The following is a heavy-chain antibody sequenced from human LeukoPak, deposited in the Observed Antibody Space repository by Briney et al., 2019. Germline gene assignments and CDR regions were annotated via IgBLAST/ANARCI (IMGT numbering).Heavy chain of an antibody. Sequence: GGSLRLSCAASGFTVSNNYMSWVRQRPGKGLEWVSVIYSGGNTYYADSVRGRFTISRDNSQSTLYLQMNSLRVDDTALYFCARAGFYSGWYVVDFWGHGTLVTVSS. J-gene: IGHJ4*01. CDR3: ARAGFYSGWYVVDF. CDR1: GFTVSNNY. D-gene: IGHD6-19*01. V-gene: IGHV3-53*03. CDR2: IYSGGNT.